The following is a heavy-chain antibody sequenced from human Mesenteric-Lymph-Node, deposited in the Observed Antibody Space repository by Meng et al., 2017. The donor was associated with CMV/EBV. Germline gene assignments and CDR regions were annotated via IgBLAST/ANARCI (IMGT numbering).Heavy chain of an antibody. J-gene: IGHJ4*02. Sequence: KGSGYIFSSYGIHWVRQAPGQRLEWMGWINAGNGNTKYSQNFQGRVIITWDTSASTAYMELYSLISEDTATYFCAREYFGSGNFDYWGQGTLVTVSS. V-gene: IGHV1-3*01. D-gene: IGHD3-10*01. CDR2: INAGNGNT. CDR1: GYIFSSYG. CDR3: AREYFGSGNFDY.